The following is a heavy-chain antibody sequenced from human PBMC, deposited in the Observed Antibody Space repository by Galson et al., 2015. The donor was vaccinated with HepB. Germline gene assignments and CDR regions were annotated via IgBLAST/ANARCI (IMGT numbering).Heavy chain of an antibody. J-gene: IGHJ6*02. Sequence: QSGAEVKKPGESLWISCKGSGYSFTSYWISWVRQMPGKGLEWMGRIDPSDSYTNYSPSFQGHVTISADKSISTAYLQWSSLKASDTAMYYCARHDVVVPAAISYYGMDVWGQGTTVTVSS. CDR3: ARHDVVVPAAISYYGMDV. CDR2: IDPSDSYT. V-gene: IGHV5-10-1*01. CDR1: GYSFTSYW. D-gene: IGHD2-2*01.